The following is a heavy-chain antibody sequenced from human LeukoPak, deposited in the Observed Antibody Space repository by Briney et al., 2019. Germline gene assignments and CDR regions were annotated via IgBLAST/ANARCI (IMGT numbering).Heavy chain of an antibody. V-gene: IGHV3-23*01. D-gene: IGHD6-19*01. CDR1: GFTFSSYA. Sequence: GGSLRLSCAASGFTFSSYAMSWVRQAPGKGLEWVSAISGSGGSTYYADSVKGRFTISRDNSKSTLYLQMNSLRAEDTAVYYCAKGSSVAGTGLDYFDYWGQGTLVTVSS. CDR2: ISGSGGST. CDR3: AKGSSVAGTGLDYFDY. J-gene: IGHJ4*02.